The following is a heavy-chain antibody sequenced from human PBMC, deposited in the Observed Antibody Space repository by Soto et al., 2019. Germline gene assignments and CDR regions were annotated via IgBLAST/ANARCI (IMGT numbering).Heavy chain of an antibody. J-gene: IGHJ4*02. Sequence: QVQLVQSGAEVKKPGSSVKVSCKASGGPSNNFAISWVRQAPGQGLEWMGGILPIFGTANYAEKFQGRVKVTADESTRTAYMDLRSLRSEDTAVYYCAKLQGSGTYYDDDFWGQGTLVTVSS. CDR2: ILPIFGTA. V-gene: IGHV1-69*01. CDR1: GGPSNNFA. CDR3: AKLQGSGTYYDDDF. D-gene: IGHD3-10*01.